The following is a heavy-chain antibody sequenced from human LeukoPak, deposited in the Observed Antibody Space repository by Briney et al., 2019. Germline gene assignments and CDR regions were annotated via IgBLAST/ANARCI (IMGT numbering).Heavy chain of an antibody. Sequence: GGSLRLSCAASKFTFSDYSMNWVRQAPGKGLEWVSFISSSSNTIHYADSVKGRFTISRDNAKNSLYLQMNSLRVEDTAVYYCARTPTSGWFRYYSDYWGQGTLLTVSS. CDR3: ARTPTSGWFRYYSDY. CDR1: KFTFSDYS. J-gene: IGHJ4*02. CDR2: ISSSSNTI. V-gene: IGHV3-48*01. D-gene: IGHD6-19*01.